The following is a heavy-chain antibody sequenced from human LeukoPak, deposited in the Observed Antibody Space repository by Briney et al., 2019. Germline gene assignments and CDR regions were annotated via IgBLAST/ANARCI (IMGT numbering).Heavy chain of an antibody. Sequence: GGSLRLSCAASGFTVSTNYLSWVRQAPGKGLEWVSVVYSGGTTYHADSVKGRFTISRANSKNTMSLQMNSLSADDTAVYYCARESVVRGVIHGMDVWGQGTTVTVSS. D-gene: IGHD3-10*01. V-gene: IGHV3-66*01. J-gene: IGHJ6*02. CDR1: GFTVSTNY. CDR2: VYSGGTT. CDR3: ARESVVRGVIHGMDV.